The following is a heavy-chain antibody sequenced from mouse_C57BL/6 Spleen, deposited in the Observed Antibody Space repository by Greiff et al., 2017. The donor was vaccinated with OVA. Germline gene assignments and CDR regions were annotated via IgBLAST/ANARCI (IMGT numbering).Heavy chain of an antibody. D-gene: IGHD2-1*01. CDR2: INPSNGGT. CDR3: ASSYGNYVQLTGYAMDY. J-gene: IGHJ4*01. V-gene: IGHV1-53*01. CDR1: GYTFTSYW. Sequence: QVQLQQPETELVKPGASVKLSCKASGYTFTSYWMHWVKQRPGQGLEWIGNINPSNGGTNYNEKFKSKATLTVDKSSSTAYMQLSSLTSEDSAVYYCASSYGNYVQLTGYAMDYWGQGTSVTVSS.